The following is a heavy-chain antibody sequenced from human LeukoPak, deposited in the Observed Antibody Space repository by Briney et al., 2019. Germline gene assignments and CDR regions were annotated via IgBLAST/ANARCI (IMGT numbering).Heavy chain of an antibody. CDR2: IWYDGSNK. CDR1: GFTFSNYG. V-gene: IGHV3-33*01. J-gene: IGHJ4*02. D-gene: IGHD6-19*01. Sequence: PGGSLRLSCAASGFTFSNYGMYWVRQAPGKGLEWVAVIWYDGSNKYYADSVKGRFTISRDNSKNTYLQMNSLRAEDTAMYYCARLGSGWSFDYWGQGTLVTFPS. CDR3: ARLGSGWSFDY.